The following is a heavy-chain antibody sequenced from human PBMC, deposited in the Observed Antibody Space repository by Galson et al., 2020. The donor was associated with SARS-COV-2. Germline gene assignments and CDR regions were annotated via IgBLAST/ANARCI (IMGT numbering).Heavy chain of an antibody. Sequence: SETLSLTCAVYGGSFIGYYWSWIRQSPGKGLEWIGDITHMGTSDYNPSLKSRVSISLDTSKNQFSLRLISVTAAGTAVYYCARGPRDTAALFSAKHGMDVWGQGTTVTVSS. V-gene: IGHV4-34*01. CDR2: ITHMGTS. D-gene: IGHD2-2*01. CDR3: ARGPRDTAALFSAKHGMDV. CDR1: GGSFIGYY. J-gene: IGHJ6*02.